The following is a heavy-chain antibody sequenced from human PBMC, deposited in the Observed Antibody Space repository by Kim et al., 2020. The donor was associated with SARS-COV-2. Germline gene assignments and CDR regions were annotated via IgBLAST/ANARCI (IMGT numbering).Heavy chain of an antibody. V-gene: IGHV3-66*01. CDR1: GITVSGNY. J-gene: IGHJ3*02. D-gene: IGHD1-1*01. Sequence: GGSLRLSCAASGITVSGNYMNWVRQAPGKGLEWVSVVYSGGDTYYADSVKDRFSISRDISNNTLYLQLNNLRAEDTAVYYCARDPTGGNLDAFEIWGQGTMVTVSS. CDR2: VYSGGDT. CDR3: ARDPTGGNLDAFEI.